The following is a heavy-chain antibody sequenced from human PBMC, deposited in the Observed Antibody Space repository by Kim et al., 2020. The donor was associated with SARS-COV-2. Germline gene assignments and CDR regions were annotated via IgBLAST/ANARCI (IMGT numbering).Heavy chain of an antibody. Sequence: GGSLRLSCAASGFPFSSHSMNWVRQAPGKGLEWVASISSGSSYINYGDSVKGRFTMSRDNAKNSLYLQMDSLRAGDTAVYYCVRDQHPNGFDIWGQGTMVTVSS. V-gene: IGHV3-21*01. CDR1: GFPFSSHS. CDR2: ISSGSSYI. CDR3: VRDQHPNGFDI. J-gene: IGHJ3*02.